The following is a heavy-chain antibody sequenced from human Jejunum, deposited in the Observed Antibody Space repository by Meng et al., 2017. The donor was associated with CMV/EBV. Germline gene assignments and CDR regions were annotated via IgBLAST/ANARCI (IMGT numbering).Heavy chain of an antibody. J-gene: IGHJ4*02. D-gene: IGHD4-23*01. V-gene: IGHV3-49*04. CDR1: TFCDHA. Sequence: TFCDHALNWVRQAPGQGLEWLGFIRSQTYGATTAYVASVKGRFTISRDDSKSIAYLQMNSLKIEDTAMYYCTRAPCGGHAPLAPDYWGQGTLVTVSS. CDR2: IRSQTYGATT. CDR3: TRAPCGGHAPLAPDY.